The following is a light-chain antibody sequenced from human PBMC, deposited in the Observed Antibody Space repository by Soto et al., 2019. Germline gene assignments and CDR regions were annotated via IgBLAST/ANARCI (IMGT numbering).Light chain of an antibody. CDR2: DVS. V-gene: IGLV2-14*03. CDR1: SSDVGAYNF. J-gene: IGLJ1*01. Sequence: QSALTQPASVSGSPGQSITISCTGTSSDVGAYNFASWYQQHPGKVPKLMIFDVSSRPSGVSDRFSGSKSGNTASLTISGLQAEDEGDYYCSSYTSSSTHVFGSGTKVTVL. CDR3: SSYTSSSTHV.